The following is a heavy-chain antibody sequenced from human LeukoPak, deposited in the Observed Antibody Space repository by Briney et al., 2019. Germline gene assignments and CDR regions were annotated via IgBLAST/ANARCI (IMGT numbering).Heavy chain of an antibody. CDR2: ISSSGSTI. CDR3: ARDLHYYDSSGYTYYFDY. CDR1: GFTFSDYY. Sequence: GGSLRLSCAASGFTFSDYYMGWIRQAPGKGLEWVSYISSSGSTIYYADSVKGRFTIPRDNAKNSLYLQMNSLRAEDTAVYYCARDLHYYDSSGYTYYFDYWGQGTLVTVSS. V-gene: IGHV3-11*01. J-gene: IGHJ4*02. D-gene: IGHD3-22*01.